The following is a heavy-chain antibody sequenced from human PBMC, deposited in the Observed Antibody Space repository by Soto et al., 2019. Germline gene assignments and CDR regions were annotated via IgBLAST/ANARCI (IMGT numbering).Heavy chain of an antibody. D-gene: IGHD4-4*01. V-gene: IGHV3-23*01. J-gene: IGHJ4*02. CDR2: ISGSGGST. CDR3: ARDHRLQQKDLAPWKSDY. Sequence: PGGSLRLSCAASGFTFSSYAMSWVRQAPGKGLEWVSAISGSGGSTYYADTVKGRFTISRDNSKNTLYLQMNSLRAEDTAVYYCARDHRLQQKDLAPWKSDYWGQGTLVTVSS. CDR1: GFTFSSYA.